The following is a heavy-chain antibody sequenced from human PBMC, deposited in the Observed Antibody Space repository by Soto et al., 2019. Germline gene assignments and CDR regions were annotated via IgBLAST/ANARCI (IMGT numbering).Heavy chain of an antibody. CDR1: GYTISNYG. Sequence: QVQLVQSGAEIKKPGASVKVSCKASGYTISNYGIFWVRQPPGQGLEWMGWISPYNGDTNFAQKIQGRVTMTTDTSTNTAYMELRSLTSDDTAVYYCARDLNGDYGDFPWGQGTLVTVSS. D-gene: IGHD4-17*01. CDR2: ISPYNGDT. V-gene: IGHV1-18*01. J-gene: IGHJ5*02. CDR3: ARDLNGDYGDFP.